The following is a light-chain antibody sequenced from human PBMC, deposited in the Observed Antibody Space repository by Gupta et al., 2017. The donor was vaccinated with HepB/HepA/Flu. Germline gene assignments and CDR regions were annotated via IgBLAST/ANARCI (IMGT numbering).Light chain of an antibody. CDR2: RNN. CDR1: SSNIGSNY. CDR3: ATWDDSLSGYV. J-gene: IGLJ1*01. Sequence: QSVLTQPPSASGTPGQRVTISCSGSSSNIGSNYVYWYQQFPGTAPKLLIYRNNQRPSGVPDRFSGCKSGTSASLAISGLRSDDEADYYCATWDDSLSGYVFGNGTNVTVL. V-gene: IGLV1-47*01.